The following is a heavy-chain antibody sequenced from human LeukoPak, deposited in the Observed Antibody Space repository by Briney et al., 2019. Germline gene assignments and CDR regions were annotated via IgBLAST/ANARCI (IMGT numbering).Heavy chain of an antibody. CDR1: GGSISSSSYD. CDR3: ARHLRKYSHFDY. Sequence: SETLSLTCTVSGGSISSSSYDWGWLRQPPGRGLEWIGRIYYSGSTYYNPSLKRRVTISVHTSKNQFSLQLGSVTAAHTAVYYCARHLRKYSHFDYWGQGPLVTVSS. J-gene: IGHJ4*02. CDR2: IYYSGST. D-gene: IGHD4-11*01. V-gene: IGHV4-39*01.